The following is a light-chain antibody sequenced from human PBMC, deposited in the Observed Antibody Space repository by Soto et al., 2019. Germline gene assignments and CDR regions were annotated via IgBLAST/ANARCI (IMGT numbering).Light chain of an antibody. CDR1: SGHRSYD. CDR2: LDSDGSH. CDR3: QPWGCGIHLV. J-gene: IGLJ2*01. Sequence: QSVLTQSPSASASLGASVKLTCTLSSGHRSYDNAWHQQQPETGPRYLMKLDSDGSHTKGDPIPDRFSGSNSGAARYLTISCLQSEDEADYYCQPWGCGIHLVFGGGTKLTVL. V-gene: IGLV4-69*01.